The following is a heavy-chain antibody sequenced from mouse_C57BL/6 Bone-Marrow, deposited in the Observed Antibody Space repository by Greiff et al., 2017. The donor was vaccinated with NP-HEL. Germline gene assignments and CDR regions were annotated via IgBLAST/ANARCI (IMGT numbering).Heavy chain of an antibody. CDR1: GFNIKDDY. Sequence: VHVKQSGAELVRPGASVKLSCTASGFNIKDDYMHWVKQRPEQGLEWIGWIDPKNGDTEYASKFQGKATITADTSSNTAYLQLSSLTSEDTAVYYCTRCPPDDVAAYWGQGTLVTVSA. J-gene: IGHJ3*01. CDR3: TRCPPDDVAAY. CDR2: IDPKNGDT. D-gene: IGHD2-12*01. V-gene: IGHV14-4*01.